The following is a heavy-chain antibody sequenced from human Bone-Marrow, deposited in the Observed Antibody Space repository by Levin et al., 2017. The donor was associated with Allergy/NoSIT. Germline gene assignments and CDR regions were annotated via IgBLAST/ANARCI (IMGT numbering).Heavy chain of an antibody. CDR3: ASVWRWLQLPSWYFDL. D-gene: IGHD5-24*01. J-gene: IGHJ2*01. CDR1: GGSISSSSYY. Sequence: SETLSLTCTVSGGSISSSSYYWGWIRQPPGKGLEWIGSIYYSGSTYYNPSLKSRVTISVDTSKNQFSLKLSSVTAADTAVYYCASVWRWLQLPSWYFDLWGRGTLVTVSS. CDR2: IYYSGST. V-gene: IGHV4-39*01.